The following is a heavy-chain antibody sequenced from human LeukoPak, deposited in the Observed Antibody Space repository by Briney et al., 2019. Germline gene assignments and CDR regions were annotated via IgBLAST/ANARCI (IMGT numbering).Heavy chain of an antibody. V-gene: IGHV3-21*01. J-gene: IGHJ4*02. D-gene: IGHD2-2*01. CDR3: ARDGGYCSSTSCNYFDY. CDR2: ISSSSSYI. Sequence: GSLRLSCAASGSTFSSYSMNWVRQAPGKGLEWVSSISSSSSYIYYADSVKGRFTISRDNAKNSLYLQMNSLRAEDTAVYYCARDGGYCSSTSCNYFDYWGQGTLVTVSS. CDR1: GSTFSSYS.